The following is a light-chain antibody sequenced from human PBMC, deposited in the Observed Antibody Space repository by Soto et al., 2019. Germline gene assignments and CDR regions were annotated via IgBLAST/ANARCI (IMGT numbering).Light chain of an antibody. CDR3: QQYASSAIT. Sequence: EIVLTQSPGTLSLSPGERATLSCRASQSVSSNYLAWFQQKSGQAPRLLIYGASRRATGIPDRFSGSGSGTDFTLTINNLEPEDFAVYYCQQYASSAITFGQGTRLEIK. CDR2: GAS. V-gene: IGKV3-20*01. CDR1: QSVSSNY. J-gene: IGKJ5*01.